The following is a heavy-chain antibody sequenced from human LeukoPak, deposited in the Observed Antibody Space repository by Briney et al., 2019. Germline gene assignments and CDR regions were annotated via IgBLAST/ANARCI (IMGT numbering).Heavy chain of an antibody. Sequence: PGGSLRLSCTASGFSFGDYAMNWFRQAPGKRLEWVGFIRSQSFRGTTEYAASVKGRFTISRDDSKSIAYLQMNSLKTEDTAVYYCTRARITTVEVVVTTDHWGQGVLVTVSS. D-gene: IGHD3-22*01. V-gene: IGHV3-49*03. CDR3: TRARITTVEVVVTTDH. CDR2: IRSQSFRGTT. J-gene: IGHJ4*02. CDR1: GFSFGDYA.